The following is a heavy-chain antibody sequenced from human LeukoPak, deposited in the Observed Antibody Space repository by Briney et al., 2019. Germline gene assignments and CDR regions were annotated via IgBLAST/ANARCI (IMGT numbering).Heavy chain of an antibody. CDR2: ISYDGSNK. Sequence: GRSLRLSCAASGFTFSSYAMHWVRQAPGKGLEWVAVISYDGSNKYYADSVKGRFTISRDNSKNTLYLQMNSLRAEDTAVYYCARAPRAAPQYFDYWGQGTLVTVSS. V-gene: IGHV3-30-3*01. CDR1: GFTFSSYA. CDR3: ARAPRAAPQYFDY. J-gene: IGHJ4*02.